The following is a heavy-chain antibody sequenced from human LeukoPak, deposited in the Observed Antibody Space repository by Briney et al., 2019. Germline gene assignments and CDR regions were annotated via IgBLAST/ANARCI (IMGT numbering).Heavy chain of an antibody. V-gene: IGHV3-30-3*01. CDR3: ARGFSGSDIDY. D-gene: IGHD1-26*01. J-gene: IGHJ4*01. CDR2: IFYIGSNK. Sequence: GGSLRLSCAASGFTFSSYAISWVRQAPGKGLEWMAVIFYIGSNKYYADSVKGRFTISKDNSKNTLYVQMNSLRAEDTAVYYCARGFSGSDIDY. CDR1: GFTFSSYA.